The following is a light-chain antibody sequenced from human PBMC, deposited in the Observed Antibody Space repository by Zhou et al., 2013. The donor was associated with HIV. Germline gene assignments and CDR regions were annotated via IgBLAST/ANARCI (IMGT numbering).Light chain of an antibody. CDR3: QQSYTSPVYT. Sequence: DIQMTQSPSSLSASIGDRVTITCRASQSISSFLNWYQQKPGRAPKLLIYAADTLQSGVPSRFSGSGSGTDFTLTISSLQPEDFATYYCQQSYTSPVYTFGQGTKVEIK. CDR2: AAD. CDR1: QSISSF. V-gene: IGKV1-39*01. J-gene: IGKJ2*01.